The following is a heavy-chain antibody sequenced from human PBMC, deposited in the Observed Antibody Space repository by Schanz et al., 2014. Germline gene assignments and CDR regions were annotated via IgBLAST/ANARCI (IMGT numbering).Heavy chain of an antibody. CDR2: ISSSSSYI. J-gene: IGHJ4*02. CDR1: GFTFSDHY. CDR3: AKDPSHGDYDYYFDY. Sequence: EVQLVESGGGLVQPGGSLRLSCAASGFTFSDHYMDWVRQAPGKGLEWVSSISSSSSYIYYADSVKGRFTISRDNAKNTLYLQMNSLRAEDTAVYYCAKDPSHGDYDYYFDYWGQGTLVTVSS. V-gene: IGHV3-21*04. D-gene: IGHD3-22*01.